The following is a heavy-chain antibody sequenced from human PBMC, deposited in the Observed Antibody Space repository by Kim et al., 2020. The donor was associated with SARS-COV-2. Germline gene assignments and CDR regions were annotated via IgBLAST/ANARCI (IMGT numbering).Heavy chain of an antibody. J-gene: IGHJ3*02. V-gene: IGHV3-30*04. D-gene: IGHD3-22*01. CDR3: ARPFSGTYMIVVVKPLGYAFDI. CDR2: ISYDGSNK. CDR1: GFTFSSYA. Sequence: GGSLRLSCAASGFTFSSYAMHWVRQAPGKGLEWVAVISYDGSNKYYADSVKGRFTISRDNSKNTLYLQMNSLRAEDTAVYYCARPFSGTYMIVVVKPLGYAFDIWGQGTMVTVSS.